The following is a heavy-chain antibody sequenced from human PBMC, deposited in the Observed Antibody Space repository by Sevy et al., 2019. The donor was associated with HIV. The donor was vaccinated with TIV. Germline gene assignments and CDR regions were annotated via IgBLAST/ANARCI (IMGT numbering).Heavy chain of an antibody. D-gene: IGHD2-15*01. CDR1: GGSISSGGYC. J-gene: IGHJ3*02. Sequence: SESLSLTCTVSGGSISSGGYCWSWIRQHPGKGLEWIGYIYYSGSTYYNPSLKSRVTISVDTSKNQFSLKLSSVTAADTAVYYCARGPDRDIVVVVAATFDAFDIWGQGTMVTVSS. CDR2: IYYSGST. V-gene: IGHV4-31*03. CDR3: ARGPDRDIVVVVAATFDAFDI.